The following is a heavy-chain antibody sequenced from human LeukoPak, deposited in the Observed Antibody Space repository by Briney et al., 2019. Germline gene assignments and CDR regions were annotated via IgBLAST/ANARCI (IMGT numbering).Heavy chain of an antibody. CDR3: ARAGPGDYFDY. Sequence: ASETLSLTCAVYGGSFSGYYWSWIRQPPGKGLEWIGEINHSGSTNYNPSLKSRVTISVDRSKNQFSLKLSSVTAADTAVYYCARAGPGDYFDYWGQGTLVTVSS. V-gene: IGHV4-34*01. CDR1: GGSFSGYY. D-gene: IGHD4-17*01. CDR2: INHSGST. J-gene: IGHJ4*02.